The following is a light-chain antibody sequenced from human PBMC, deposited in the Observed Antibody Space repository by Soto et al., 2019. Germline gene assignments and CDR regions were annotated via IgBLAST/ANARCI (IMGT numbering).Light chain of an antibody. CDR2: YDS. Sequence: SYELTQPPSVSVAPGKTARITCGGNNIGRKSVHWYQQKPGQAPVLVIYYDSDRPSGIPERFSGSNSGNTATLTISRVEAGDEADYYCQVWESSSDHYVFGTGTKLTVL. J-gene: IGLJ1*01. CDR3: QVWESSSDHYV. V-gene: IGLV3-21*01. CDR1: NIGRKS.